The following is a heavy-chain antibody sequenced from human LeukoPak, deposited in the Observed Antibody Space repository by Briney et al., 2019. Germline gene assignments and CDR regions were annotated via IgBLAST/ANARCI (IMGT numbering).Heavy chain of an antibody. CDR2: ISSYNGNT. CDR3: AREEGVVATLDAFDI. V-gene: IGHV1-18*01. Sequence: ASVKVSCKASGYTFTKYGINWVRQAPGQGLEWMGWISSYNGNTNYAQKFQGRVTMTTDTSTTTAYMELRSLRSDDTAVYYCAREEGVVATLDAFDIWGQGTMVTVSS. CDR1: GYTFTKYG. D-gene: IGHD3-22*01. J-gene: IGHJ3*02.